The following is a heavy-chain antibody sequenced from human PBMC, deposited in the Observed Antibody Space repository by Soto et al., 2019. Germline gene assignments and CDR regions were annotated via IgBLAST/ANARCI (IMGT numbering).Heavy chain of an antibody. V-gene: IGHV3-23*01. Sequence: GGSLRLSCAASGFTFSSYAMSWVRQAPGKGLEWVSAISGSGGSTYYADSVKGRFTISRDNSKNTLYLQMNSLRAEDTAVYYCAKDQLDIVVVVAATIGDAFDIWGQGTMVTVSS. CDR3: AKDQLDIVVVVAATIGDAFDI. D-gene: IGHD2-15*01. CDR2: ISGSGGST. CDR1: GFTFSSYA. J-gene: IGHJ3*02.